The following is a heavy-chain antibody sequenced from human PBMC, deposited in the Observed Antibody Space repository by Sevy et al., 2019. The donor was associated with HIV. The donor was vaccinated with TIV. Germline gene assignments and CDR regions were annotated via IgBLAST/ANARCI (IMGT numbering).Heavy chain of an antibody. CDR1: GFTFSSYW. Sequence: GGSLRLSCAASGFTFSSYWMHWVRQAPGKGLVWVSRINSDGSSTSYADSVKGRFTISRDNAKNTLYLQMNSLRAEDTAMYYCARDPLYYYDSSGIDYWGQGTLVTVSS. J-gene: IGHJ4*02. CDR3: ARDPLYYYDSSGIDY. CDR2: INSDGSST. V-gene: IGHV3-74*01. D-gene: IGHD3-22*01.